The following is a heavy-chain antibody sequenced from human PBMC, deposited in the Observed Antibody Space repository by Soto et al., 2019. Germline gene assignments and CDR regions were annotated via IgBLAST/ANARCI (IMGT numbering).Heavy chain of an antibody. CDR1: GGSISSYY. CDR3: ARDSGIAAAHGWFDP. D-gene: IGHD6-13*01. Sequence: PSETLSLTCTVSGGSISSYYWSWIRQPAGKGLEWIGRIYTSGSTNYNPSLKCRVTMSVDTSKNQFSLKLSSVTAADTAVYYCARDSGIAAAHGWFDPWGQGTLVTVSS. CDR2: IYTSGST. J-gene: IGHJ5*02. V-gene: IGHV4-4*07.